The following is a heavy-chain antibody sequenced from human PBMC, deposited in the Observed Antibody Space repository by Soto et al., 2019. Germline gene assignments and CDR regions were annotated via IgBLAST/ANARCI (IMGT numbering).Heavy chain of an antibody. J-gene: IGHJ4*02. D-gene: IGHD3-22*01. CDR1: GGSISSYY. Sequence: NPSETLSLTCTVSGGSISSYYWSWIRQPPGKGLEWIGYIYYSGSTNYNPSLKSRVTISVDTSKNQFSLKLSSVTAADTAVYYCARDKGYYDSSGYYSSGHFDYWGQGTLVTVSS. CDR3: ARDKGYYDSSGYYSSGHFDY. CDR2: IYYSGST. V-gene: IGHV4-59*01.